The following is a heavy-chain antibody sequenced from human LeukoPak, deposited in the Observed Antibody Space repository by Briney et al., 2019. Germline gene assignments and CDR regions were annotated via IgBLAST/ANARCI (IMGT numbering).Heavy chain of an antibody. CDR3: ARVGVVGATHWFDP. CDR1: GGSFSGYY. CDR2: INHSGST. V-gene: IGHV4-34*01. Sequence: SETLSLTCAVYGGSFSGYYWSWIRQPPGKGLEWIGEINHSGSTNYTPSLKSRVTISVDTSKNQFFLKLSSVTAADTALYYCARVGVVGATHWFDPWDQGTLVTVSS. D-gene: IGHD1-26*01. J-gene: IGHJ5*02.